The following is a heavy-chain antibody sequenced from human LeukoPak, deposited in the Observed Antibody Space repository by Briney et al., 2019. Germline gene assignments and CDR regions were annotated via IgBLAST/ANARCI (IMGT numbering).Heavy chain of an antibody. J-gene: IGHJ4*02. V-gene: IGHV3-66*04. Sequence: GGSQRLSCAASGFTVSSNYMSWVRQAPGKGLEWVSVMFTNGDTNYADSVKGRFTISRDSFKNTLYLQMSSLRAEDTAVYFCARRHYDRTGYYYVDWGQGTLVTVSS. D-gene: IGHD3-22*01. CDR1: GFTVSSNY. CDR2: MFTNGDT. CDR3: ARRHYDRTGYYYVD.